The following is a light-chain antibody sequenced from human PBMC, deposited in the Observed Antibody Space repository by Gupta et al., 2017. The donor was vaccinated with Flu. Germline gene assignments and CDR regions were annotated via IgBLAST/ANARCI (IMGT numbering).Light chain of an antibody. CDR1: SSDVGGYNY. Sequence: SGSPGQSVTISCTGTSSDVGGYNYVSWYQQHPGKAPKLMIYDVSKRPSGVPDRFSGSKSGNTASLTISGLQAEDEADYYCCSYAGSYTLVFGGGTKLTVL. V-gene: IGLV2-11*01. CDR2: DVS. CDR3: CSYAGSYTLV. J-gene: IGLJ2*01.